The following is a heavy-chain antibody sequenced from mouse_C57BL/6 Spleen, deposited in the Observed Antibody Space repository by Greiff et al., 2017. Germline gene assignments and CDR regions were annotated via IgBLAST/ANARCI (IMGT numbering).Heavy chain of an antibody. D-gene: IGHD1-1*01. Sequence: EVQGVESGGGLVKPGGSLKLSCAASGFTFSDYGMHWVRQAPEKGLEWVAYISSGSSTIYYADTVKGRFTISRDNAKSTLFLQMTSLRSENTAMYYCASDGKDCARDYWGQGTSVTVSS. CDR3: ASDGKDCARDY. J-gene: IGHJ4*01. CDR1: GFTFSDYG. V-gene: IGHV5-17*01. CDR2: ISSGSSTI.